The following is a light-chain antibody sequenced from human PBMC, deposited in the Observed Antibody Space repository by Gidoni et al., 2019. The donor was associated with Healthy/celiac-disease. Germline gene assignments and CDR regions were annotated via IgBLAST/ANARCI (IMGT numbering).Light chain of an antibody. CDR3: QQYGSSPPYT. CDR2: GAS. Sequence: TVLTQSPGTLSLSPGERATLSCRASQSVSSSYLAWYQQKPGQAPRLLIYGASSRATGIPDMFSGSGSGTDFTLTISRLEPEDFAVYYCQQYGSSPPYTFGQGTKLEIK. CDR1: QSVSSSY. J-gene: IGKJ2*01. V-gene: IGKV3-20*01.